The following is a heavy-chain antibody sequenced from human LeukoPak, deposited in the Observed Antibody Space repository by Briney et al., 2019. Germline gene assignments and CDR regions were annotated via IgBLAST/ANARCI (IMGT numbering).Heavy chain of an antibody. CDR2: LYSDGDT. CDR3: TYGDYPLTY. V-gene: IGHV3-66*01. J-gene: IGHJ4*02. Sequence: GGSLRLSCAASGLTVTNNYWHWVRQPPGKGPEWISILYSDGDTKYADSVKGRFTFSRDSSRNTLYLQMNGLRAEDTAVYYCTYGDYPLTYWGQGALVTVSS. CDR1: GLTVTNNY. D-gene: IGHD4-17*01.